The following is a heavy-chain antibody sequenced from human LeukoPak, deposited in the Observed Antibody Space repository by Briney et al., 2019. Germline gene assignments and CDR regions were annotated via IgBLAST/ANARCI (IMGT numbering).Heavy chain of an antibody. D-gene: IGHD6-19*01. J-gene: IGHJ4*02. CDR2: VDHSGSS. CDR1: GYSINSGYY. CDR3: ARGTGWSYYFDY. V-gene: IGHV4-38-2*02. Sequence: SETLSLTCIVSGYSINSGYYWGWIRQPPGKGLEWIGTVDHSGSSYYNPSLNSRFTLSVDTSKNQFSLRLPSVTAADTAVYYCARGTGWSYYFDYWGRGTPVTVSP.